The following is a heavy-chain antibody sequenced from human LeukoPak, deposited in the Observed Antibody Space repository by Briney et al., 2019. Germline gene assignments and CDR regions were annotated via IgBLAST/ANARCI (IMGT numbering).Heavy chain of an antibody. D-gene: IGHD2-21*01. CDR2: IYPGDSDT. CDR3: ARQTYWGGDCYSGVFDY. J-gene: IGHJ4*02. CDR1: GYSFTSYW. Sequence: GESLKISCKGSGYSFTSYWIGWVRQMPGKGLEWMGIIYPGDSDTRYSPSFKGQVTISADKSISTAYLLWSSLKASDTAMYYCARQTYWGGDCYSGVFDYWGQGTLVTVSS. V-gene: IGHV5-51*01.